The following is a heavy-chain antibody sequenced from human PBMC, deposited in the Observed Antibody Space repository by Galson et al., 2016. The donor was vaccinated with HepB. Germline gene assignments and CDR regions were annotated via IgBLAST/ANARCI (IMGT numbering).Heavy chain of an antibody. D-gene: IGHD3-10*01. Sequence: SLRLSCAASGFTSSSYWMHWARQAPGKGLVWVSRISSDESKTTYADSVKGRFTISRDNAKNTLSLQMNSLRVEDTAVCYCHVWFGESRYGVDVWGQGTTVTVSS. CDR1: GFTSSSYW. V-gene: IGHV3-74*01. CDR2: ISSDESKT. CDR3: HVWFGESRYGVDV. J-gene: IGHJ6*02.